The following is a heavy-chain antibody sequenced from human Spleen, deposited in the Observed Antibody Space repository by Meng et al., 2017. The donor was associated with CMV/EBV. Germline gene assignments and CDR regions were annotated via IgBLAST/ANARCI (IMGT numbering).Heavy chain of an antibody. CDR3: ARFGCSSTSCYTRYYYYYGMDV. V-gene: IGHV4-39*07. D-gene: IGHD2-2*02. CDR1: GGSITSSTYY. Sequence: SETLSLTCAVSGGSITSSTYYWGWIRQPPGKGLQWIGSIHYSGITDYNPSLKSRVTISVDTSKNQFSLKLSSVTAADTAVYYCARFGCSSTSCYTRYYYYYGMDVWGQGTTVTVSS. J-gene: IGHJ6*02. CDR2: IHYSGIT.